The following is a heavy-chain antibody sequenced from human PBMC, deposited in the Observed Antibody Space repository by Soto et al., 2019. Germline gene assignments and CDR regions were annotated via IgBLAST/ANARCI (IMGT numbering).Heavy chain of an antibody. CDR2: INGDGSGT. Sequence: EVQLVESGGGLAQPGGSLRLSCVASGFTFSKYWVHWVRQVPGKGLVWVSRINGDGSGTSYADSVEGRFTISRDNAKRTVYLQMRRLRAEGTQVYYCASERFGMYAMAVWGQGTTVTVSS. CDR1: GFTFSKYW. CDR3: ASERFGMYAMAV. V-gene: IGHV3-74*01. D-gene: IGHD3-10*01. J-gene: IGHJ6*02.